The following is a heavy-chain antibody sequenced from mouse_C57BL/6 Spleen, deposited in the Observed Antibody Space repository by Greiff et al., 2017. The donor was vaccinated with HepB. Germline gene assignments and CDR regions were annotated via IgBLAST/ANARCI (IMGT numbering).Heavy chain of an antibody. V-gene: IGHV1-82*01. CDR3: ARGLTTVVATDYAMDY. CDR2: LYPGAGDT. CDR1: GYAFSSSW. D-gene: IGHD1-1*01. Sequence: VQLQQSGPELVKPGASVKISCKASGYAFSSSWMNWVKQRPGKGLEWTGRLYPGAGDTNYNGRFKGQATLTADKSSGPAYMQLSSLTSEDSAVYCGARGLTTVVATDYAMDYLSQGTSVTVSS. J-gene: IGHJ4*01.